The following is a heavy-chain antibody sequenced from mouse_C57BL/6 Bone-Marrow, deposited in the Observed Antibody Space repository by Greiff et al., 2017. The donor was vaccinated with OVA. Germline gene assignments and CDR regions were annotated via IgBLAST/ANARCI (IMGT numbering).Heavy chain of an antibody. CDR1: GYAFSSYW. CDR2: IYPGDGDT. V-gene: IGHV1-80*01. CDR3: ARCPEFITTVVAGYYYAMDY. J-gene: IGHJ4*01. D-gene: IGHD1-1*01. Sequence: QVQLQQSGAELVKPGASVKISCKASGYAFSSYWMNWVKQRPGKGLEWIGQIYPGDGDTNYNGKFKGKATLTADKSSSTAYMQLSSLTSEDSAVYFCARCPEFITTVVAGYYYAMDYWGQGTSVTVSS.